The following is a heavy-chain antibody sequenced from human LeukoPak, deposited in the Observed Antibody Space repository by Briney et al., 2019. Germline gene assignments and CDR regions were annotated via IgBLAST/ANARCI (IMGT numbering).Heavy chain of an antibody. D-gene: IGHD2-2*01. CDR2: INPNSGGT. Sequence: VASVKVSCKASGYTFTGYYMHWVRQAPGQGLEWMGWINPNSGGTNYAQKFQGRVTMTRDTSISTAYMELSRLRSDDTAVYYCARDKYCSSTSCQGDWFDPWGQGTLVTVSS. V-gene: IGHV1-2*02. CDR1: GYTFTGYY. CDR3: ARDKYCSSTSCQGDWFDP. J-gene: IGHJ5*02.